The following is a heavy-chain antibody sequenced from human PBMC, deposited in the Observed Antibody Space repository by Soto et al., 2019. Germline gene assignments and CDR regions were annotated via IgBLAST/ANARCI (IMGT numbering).Heavy chain of an antibody. J-gene: IGHJ4*02. CDR1: GGTFSNST. D-gene: IGHD5-12*01. CDR3: ARFKLGDDY. CDR2: LIPILGLA. V-gene: IGHV1-69*02. Sequence: QGQLVQSGAEVRKPGSSVKVSCQASGGTFSNSTVTWVRQAPGQGLEWMGRLIPILGLANYAQKFRGRLTITADKSTTTAYMELRSLRSEDTAMYYCARFKLGDDYWGQGTLVTVSA.